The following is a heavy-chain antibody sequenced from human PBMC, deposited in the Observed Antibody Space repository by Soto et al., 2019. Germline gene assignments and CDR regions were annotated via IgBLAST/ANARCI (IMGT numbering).Heavy chain of an antibody. Sequence: ASVKVSCKASGYTFISYDINWVRQAPGEGLEWMGWISAYNGNTNYAQKFEGRVTMTTDTSTSTVYMELRSLRSDDTAVYYCARRYCTGGSCYFDYWGRG. J-gene: IGHJ4*02. D-gene: IGHD2-15*01. CDR2: ISAYNGNT. CDR1: GYTFISYD. V-gene: IGHV1-18*01. CDR3: ARRYCTGGSCYFDY.